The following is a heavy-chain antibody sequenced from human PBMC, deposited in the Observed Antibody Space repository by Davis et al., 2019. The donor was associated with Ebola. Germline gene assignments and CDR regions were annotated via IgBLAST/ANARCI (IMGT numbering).Heavy chain of an antibody. CDR2: IDAGTGGT. D-gene: IGHD3-10*02. J-gene: IGHJ3*02. CDR1: GYTFSTYG. CDR3: ARVSGPATIFPVGDALDT. Sequence: PSVKVSCKTSGYTFSTYGLTWVRQAPGQGLEWLGWIDAGTGGTNYAQNFQGRVTMTRDTSITTAHMELTRLTSDDTAVYYCARVSGPATIFPVGDALDTWGQGTMVTVSS. V-gene: IGHV1-2*02.